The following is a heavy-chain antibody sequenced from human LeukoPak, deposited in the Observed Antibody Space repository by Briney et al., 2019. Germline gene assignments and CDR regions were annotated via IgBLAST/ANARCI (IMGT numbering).Heavy chain of an antibody. CDR3: ARGLGGGGSYPPHLDYYYYYMDV. CDR1: GYTFTGNY. CDR2: INPNSGGT. D-gene: IGHD1-26*01. J-gene: IGHJ6*03. Sequence: ASVKVSCKASGYTFTGNYMHWVRQAPGQGLEWMGWINPNSGGTNYAQKFQGRATMTRDTSISTAYMELSRLRSDDTAVYYCARGLGGGGSYPPHLDYYYYYMDVWGKGTTVTISS. V-gene: IGHV1-2*02.